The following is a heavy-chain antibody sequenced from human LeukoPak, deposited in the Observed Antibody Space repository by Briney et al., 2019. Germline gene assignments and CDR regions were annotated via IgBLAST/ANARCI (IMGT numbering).Heavy chain of an antibody. CDR1: GGSISSSSYY. J-gene: IGHJ4*02. CDR3: AREGVAVAGRDY. CDR2: IYYSGST. V-gene: IGHV4-39*07. Sequence: SETPSLTCTVSGGSISSSSYYWGWIRQPPGKGLEWIGSIYYSGSTYYNPSLKSRVTISVDTSKNQFSLKLSSVTAADTAVYYCAREGVAVAGRDYWGQGTLVTVSS. D-gene: IGHD6-19*01.